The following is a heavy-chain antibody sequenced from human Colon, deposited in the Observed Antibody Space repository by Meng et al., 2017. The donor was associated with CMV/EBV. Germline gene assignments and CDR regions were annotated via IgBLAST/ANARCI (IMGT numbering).Heavy chain of an antibody. Sequence: SETLSLTCTVYGGSFSAYFWTWIRQPTGKGLEWIGEINHGGSTNYHPSLKSRVTISVDTSKNQFSLKLTSVTAADTAVYYCARGHNPIPGEFDHWGQGTLVTVSS. CDR1: GGSFSAYF. J-gene: IGHJ4*02. D-gene: IGHD1-26*01. CDR3: ARGHNPIPGEFDH. V-gene: IGHV4-34*01. CDR2: INHGGST.